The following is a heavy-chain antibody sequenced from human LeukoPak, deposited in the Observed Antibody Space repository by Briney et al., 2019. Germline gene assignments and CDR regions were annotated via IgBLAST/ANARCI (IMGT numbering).Heavy chain of an antibody. CDR3: ARGSRFMMPLDP. CDR1: GGSFSGYY. CDR2: INYSGNT. V-gene: IGHV4-34*01. J-gene: IGHJ5*02. D-gene: IGHD3-16*01. Sequence: PSETLSLTCAVYGGSFSGYYWSWIRQPPGKGLEWIGEINYSGNTNSNPYLKSRVTISVDTSKNQFSLKLSSLTAADTAVYYCARGSRFMMPLDPWGQGTLVTVSS.